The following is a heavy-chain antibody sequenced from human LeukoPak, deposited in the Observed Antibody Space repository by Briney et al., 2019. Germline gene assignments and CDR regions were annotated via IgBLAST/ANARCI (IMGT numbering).Heavy chain of an antibody. J-gene: IGHJ5*02. Sequence: GGSLRLSCAASGFAFSSFAMHWVRQAPGKGLEWVALISYEGNYKYYADSVKGRFTICRDNSNNMVYLQMNSLRVEDTAVFYCAKDQGYYESGGYLAWGQGTLVTVSS. CDR3: AKDQGYYESGGYLA. V-gene: IGHV3-30*18. CDR2: ISYEGNYK. CDR1: GFAFSSFA. D-gene: IGHD3-22*01.